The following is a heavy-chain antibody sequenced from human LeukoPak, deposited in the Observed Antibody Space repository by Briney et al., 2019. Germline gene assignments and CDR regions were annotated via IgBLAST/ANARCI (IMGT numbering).Heavy chain of an antibody. D-gene: IGHD4-17*01. J-gene: IGHJ4*02. V-gene: IGHV1-18*01. Sequence: ASVKVSCKASGGSFGSYTITWVRQAPGQGLEWMGWISTVTGSTNYAQKLQGRFTMTTDTSTSTAYMEVRTLRSDDTAVYYCATLYGDHPYFDFWGQGTLVTVSS. CDR1: GGSFGSYT. CDR3: ATLYGDHPYFDF. CDR2: ISTVTGST.